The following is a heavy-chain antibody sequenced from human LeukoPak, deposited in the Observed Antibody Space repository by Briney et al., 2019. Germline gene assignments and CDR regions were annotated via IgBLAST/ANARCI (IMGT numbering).Heavy chain of an antibody. CDR1: VGSLSSYY. J-gene: IGHJ4*02. D-gene: IGHD3-22*01. CDR2: IYYSGST. V-gene: IGHV4-59*01. Sequence: SEALSLTCTYSVGSLSSYYWSWIRQPPGKGLEWIGYIYYSGSTSYNPSLKSRVTIPVDTSNNQFSLKLSSVTAADTAVYDCARDTSGYRRGSFDYWGQGTLVTVSS. CDR3: ARDTSGYRRGSFDY.